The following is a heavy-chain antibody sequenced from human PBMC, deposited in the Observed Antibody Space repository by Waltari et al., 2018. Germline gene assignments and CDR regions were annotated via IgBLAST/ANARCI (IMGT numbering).Heavy chain of an antibody. CDR1: GFSLMSYS. CDR3: ATAARRRDVGDLS. V-gene: IGHV3-48*02. Sequence: EVQLVEAGGSLVQPGGYLRLSLGASGFSLMSYSMNLVRQAPGKGLEWVSYISPTSSTIYYADSVKGRFTISRDNGKDSLHLQMNSLRDEDTAVYYCATAARRRDVGDLSWGQGTLVTVSA. J-gene: IGHJ4*02. D-gene: IGHD3-16*02. CDR2: ISPTSSTI.